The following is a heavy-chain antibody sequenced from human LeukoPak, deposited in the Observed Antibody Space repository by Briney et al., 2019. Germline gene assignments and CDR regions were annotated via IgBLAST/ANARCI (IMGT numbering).Heavy chain of an antibody. V-gene: IGHV3-72*01. D-gene: IGHD1/OR15-1a*01. CDR2: TRNKANSYTT. CDR1: GFTFSDHY. Sequence: GVPLRLSCAASGFTFSDHYMEWARQAPGKGLEWVGRTRNKANSYTTEYAASEKGRFTISRDDSKNSLYLQMNSLKTEDTAVYYCARDGTYGDFDYWGQGTLVTVSS. J-gene: IGHJ4*02. CDR3: ARDGTYGDFDY.